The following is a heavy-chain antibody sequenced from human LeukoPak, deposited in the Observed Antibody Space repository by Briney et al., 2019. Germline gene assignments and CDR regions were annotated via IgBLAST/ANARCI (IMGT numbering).Heavy chain of an antibody. D-gene: IGHD3-10*01. J-gene: IGHJ4*02. CDR1: GGSISSYY. Sequence: SETLSLTCTVSGGSISSYYWSWIRQPPGKGLEWIGYIYYSGSTNYNPSLKSRVTISVDTSKNQFSLKLSSVTAADTAVYYCARAPRTTCYYGSGSPAWRYFDYWGQGTLVTVSS. CDR2: IYYSGST. CDR3: ARAPRTTCYYGSGSPAWRYFDY. V-gene: IGHV4-59*01.